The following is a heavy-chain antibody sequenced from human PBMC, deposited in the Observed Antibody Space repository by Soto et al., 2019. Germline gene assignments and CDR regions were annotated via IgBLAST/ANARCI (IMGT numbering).Heavy chain of an antibody. CDR2: ISSSSSTI. CDR3: ARRWSRRSGRLYGMDV. CDR1: GFTFSSYS. V-gene: IGHV3-48*02. D-gene: IGHD2-15*01. Sequence: PGGSLRLSCAASGFTFSSYSMNWVRQAPGKGLEWVTYISSSSSTIYYADSVKGRFTISRDNAKNSLYLQMNSLRDEDTAVYYCARRWSRRSGRLYGMDVWGQGTTVTVSS. J-gene: IGHJ6*02.